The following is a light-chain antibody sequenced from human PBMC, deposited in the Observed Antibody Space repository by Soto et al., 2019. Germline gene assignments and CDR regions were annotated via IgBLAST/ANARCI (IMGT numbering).Light chain of an antibody. J-gene: IGKJ1*01. V-gene: IGKV3-15*01. CDR1: QSVSSN. CDR3: QQYNNWPRT. CDR2: GAS. Sequence: EIVMTQSPATLSVSPGERATLSCRASQSVSSNLAWYQKKPGQAHRLLIYGASTRANGIPAMFSGSWSGTEFTLTISSLQSEDFAVYYCQQYNNWPRTFGQGTKVEIK.